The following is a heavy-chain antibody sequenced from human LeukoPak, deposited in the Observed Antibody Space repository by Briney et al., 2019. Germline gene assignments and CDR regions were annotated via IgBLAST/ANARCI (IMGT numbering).Heavy chain of an antibody. CDR2: IHTRGST. CDR1: GGSISSYY. D-gene: IGHD6-19*01. J-gene: IGHJ4*02. V-gene: IGHV4-4*07. Sequence: SSGTLSLTCIVSGGSISSYYWSCIRRPAGKGLEWIGQIHTRGSTNYNISLKSRDAMSVDMSKNQFSLELSSVTAADTAVYYCAGRAQTTGWSFDYWGQGALGTVSS. CDR3: AGRAQTTGWSFDY.